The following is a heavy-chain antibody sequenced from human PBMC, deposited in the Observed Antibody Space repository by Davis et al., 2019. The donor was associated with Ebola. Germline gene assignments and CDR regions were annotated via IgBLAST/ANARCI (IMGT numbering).Heavy chain of an antibody. CDR2: ISGSGGST. J-gene: IGHJ4*02. D-gene: IGHD3-10*01. CDR1: GFTFSNAW. CDR3: AKESSYGSGSY. Sequence: GGSLRLSCAASGFTFSNAWMSWVRQAPGKGLEWVSAISGSGGSTYYADSVKGRFTISRDNSKNTLYLQMNSLRAEDTAVYYCAKESSYGSGSYWGQGTLVTVSS. V-gene: IGHV3-23*01.